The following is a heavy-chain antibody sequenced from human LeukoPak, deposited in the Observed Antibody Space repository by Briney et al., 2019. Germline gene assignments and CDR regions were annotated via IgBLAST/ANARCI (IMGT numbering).Heavy chain of an antibody. J-gene: IGHJ4*02. CDR2: IYGDSTT. Sequence: QTGGSLRLSCAASGFTVSSKYMGWVRQAPGKGLEWVSVIYGDSTTYYPDSVKGRFTISRDNSKNTVYLQVNSLRAEDTAVYYCASIAVTGGYFDNWGQGTLVAVSS. CDR3: ASIAVTGGYFDN. CDR1: GFTVSSKY. V-gene: IGHV3-66*01. D-gene: IGHD6-19*01.